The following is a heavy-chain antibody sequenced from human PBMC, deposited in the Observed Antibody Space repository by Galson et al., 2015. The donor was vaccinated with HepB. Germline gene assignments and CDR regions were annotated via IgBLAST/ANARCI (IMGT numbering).Heavy chain of an antibody. CDR2: IDWDDDK. Sequence: VKPTQTLTLTCTFSGFSLSTSGMCVSWIRQPPGKALEWLARIDWDDDKYYSTSLKTRLTISKDTSKNQVVLTMTNMDPVDTATYYCARGYYYSYYYYMDVWGKGTTVTVSS. J-gene: IGHJ6*03. CDR1: GFSLSTSGMC. CDR3: ARGYYYSYYYYMDV. V-gene: IGHV2-70*11. D-gene: IGHD3-22*01.